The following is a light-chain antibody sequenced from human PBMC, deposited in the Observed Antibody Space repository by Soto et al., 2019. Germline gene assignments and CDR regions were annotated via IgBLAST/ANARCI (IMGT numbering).Light chain of an antibody. J-gene: IGLJ2*01. CDR3: QVWDISSDHVV. Sequence: SSELTQPPSVSVAPGKTSRLTCGGNTIGSKSVHWYQQKPGQAPVLVIYYDSERPSGIPERFSGSNSGNTATLTISRVEAGDEADYYCQVWDISSDHVVFGGGTKVTVL. V-gene: IGLV3-21*04. CDR1: TIGSKS. CDR2: YDS.